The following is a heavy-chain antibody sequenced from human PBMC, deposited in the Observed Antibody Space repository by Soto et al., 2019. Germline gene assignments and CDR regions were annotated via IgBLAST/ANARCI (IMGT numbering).Heavy chain of an antibody. CDR2: IYYSGTT. D-gene: IGHD3-22*01. J-gene: IGHJ4*02. Sequence: SETLSLTCTVSGGSISTYYWSWIRQPPGKGWRWIGYIYYSGTTKHNPSLKSRVIISVDTSRNQFPLKLSSVTAEDTAVYYCARGRYYYDNSGYYGLYYFDPWGQGIQVTVSS. V-gene: IGHV4-59*01. CDR1: GGSISTYY. CDR3: ARGRYYYDNSGYYGLYYFDP.